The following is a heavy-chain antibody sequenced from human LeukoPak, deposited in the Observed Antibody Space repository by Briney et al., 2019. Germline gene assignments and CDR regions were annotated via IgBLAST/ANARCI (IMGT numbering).Heavy chain of an antibody. CDR3: ASGRSSSSYYYGMDA. CDR2: INHSGST. CDR1: GGSFSGYY. V-gene: IGHV4-34*01. Sequence: SETLSLTCAVYGGSFSGYYWSWIRQPPGKGLEWIGEINHSGSTNYNPSLKSRVTISVDTSKNQFSLKLSSVTAADTAVYYCASGRSSSSYYYGMDAWGQGTTVTVSS. J-gene: IGHJ6*02. D-gene: IGHD6-13*01.